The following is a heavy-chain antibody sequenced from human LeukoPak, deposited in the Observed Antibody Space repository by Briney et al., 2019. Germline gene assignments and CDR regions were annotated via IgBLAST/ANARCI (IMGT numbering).Heavy chain of an antibody. V-gene: IGHV4-34*01. CDR3: ARGHDFWSGYYKSYNWFDP. Sequence: SETLSLTCAAYGGSFSGYYWSWIRQPPGKGLEWIGEINHSGSTNYNPSLKSRVTISVDTSKNQFSLKLSSVTAADTAVYYCARGHDFWSGYYKSYNWFDPWGQGTLVTVSS. J-gene: IGHJ5*02. CDR1: GGSFSGYY. CDR2: INHSGST. D-gene: IGHD3-3*01.